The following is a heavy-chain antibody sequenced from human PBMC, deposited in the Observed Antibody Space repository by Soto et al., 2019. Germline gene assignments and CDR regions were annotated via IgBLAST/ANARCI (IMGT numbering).Heavy chain of an antibody. Sequence: QVQLRASGPGLVMPSQTLSLTCTVSGDSISSGNKYWSWIRQAPGKGLEWIGYIFSSGTTYYNPSLKSRLTMSLDTSQNQFSLRLASVTDADSAVYYCARVPSPFDYYYAMDVWGQGTTVTVSS. CDR1: GDSISSGNKY. CDR2: IFSSGTT. V-gene: IGHV4-30-4*01. D-gene: IGHD3-16*01. CDR3: ARVPSPFDYYYAMDV. J-gene: IGHJ6*02.